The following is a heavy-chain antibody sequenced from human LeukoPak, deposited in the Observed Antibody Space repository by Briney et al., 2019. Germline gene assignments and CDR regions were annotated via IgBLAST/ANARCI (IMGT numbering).Heavy chain of an antibody. V-gene: IGHV3-43*02. D-gene: IGHD3-16*01. J-gene: IGHJ6*04. Sequence: QPGGSLRLSCAASGFTFDDYAMHWVRQAPGKGLEWVSVISGGGGDTYYADSVKGRFTISRDNRKHSLYLQMNSLRLEDAALYYCEKETRQNHGLCLWGGVCPGLDFWGKGTTFTFSS. CDR1: GFTFDDYA. CDR2: ISGGGGDT. CDR3: EKETRQNHGLCLWGGVCPGLDF.